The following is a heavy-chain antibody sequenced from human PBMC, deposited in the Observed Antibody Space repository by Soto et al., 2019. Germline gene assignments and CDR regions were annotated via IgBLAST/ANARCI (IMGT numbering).Heavy chain of an antibody. D-gene: IGHD2-15*01. J-gene: IGHJ4*02. CDR2: IYYSGST. CDR3: ARSEMYCSGGSCYSGPFDY. V-gene: IGHV4-59*01. CDR1: GGSISSYY. Sequence: SETLSLTCTVSGGSISSYYWSWIRQPPGKRLEWIGYIYYSGSTNYNPSLKSRVTISLDTSKNQFSLRLSSVTAADTAVYYCARSEMYCSGGSCYSGPFDYWGQGTLVTVSS.